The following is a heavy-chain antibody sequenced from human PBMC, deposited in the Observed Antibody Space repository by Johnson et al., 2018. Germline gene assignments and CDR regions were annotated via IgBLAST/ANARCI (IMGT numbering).Heavy chain of an antibody. CDR2: IRSKAYGGTT. J-gene: IGHJ1*01. V-gene: IGHV3-49*04. CDR3: TRGRRDFQH. CDR1: GFTFSSYA. D-gene: IGHD5-24*01. Sequence: VQLVQSGGGVVQPGRSLRLSCAASGFTFSSYAMHWVRQAPGKGLEWVGFIRSKAYGGTTEYAASVKGRFTISRDDSKSIAYLQMNSLKTEDTAGYCCTRGRRDFQHWGQGTLVTVSS.